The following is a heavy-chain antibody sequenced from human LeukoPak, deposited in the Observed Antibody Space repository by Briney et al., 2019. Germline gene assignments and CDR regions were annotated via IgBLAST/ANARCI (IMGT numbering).Heavy chain of an antibody. D-gene: IGHD2-2*01. Sequence: SVKVSCKASGGTFSSYASSWVRQAPGQGLEWMGGIIPIFGTANYAQKFQGRVTITADKSTSTAYMELSSLRSEDTAVYYCARPPSGHQPDFDYGDQGTVVIVSS. CDR2: IIPIFGTA. CDR3: ARPPSGHQPDFDY. V-gene: IGHV1-69*06. J-gene: IGHJ4*02. CDR1: GGTFSSYA.